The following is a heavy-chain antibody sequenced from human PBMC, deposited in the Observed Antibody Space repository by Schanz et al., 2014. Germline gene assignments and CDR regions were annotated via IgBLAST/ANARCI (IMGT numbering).Heavy chain of an antibody. CDR3: ARARGGGSGTYYRHEYFQH. V-gene: IGHV3-23*04. CDR2: INTADTT. J-gene: IGHJ1*01. CDR1: GFTLSSYA. D-gene: IGHD3-10*01. Sequence: DVQLAESGGGLVQPGGSLRLSCAASGFTLSSYALSWVRQSPGKGLEWVSAINTADTTYYADSVKGRFTVSRDNSKNTLYLQVNSLRAEDTAVYYCARARGGGSGTYYRHEYFQHWGQGTLVTVSS.